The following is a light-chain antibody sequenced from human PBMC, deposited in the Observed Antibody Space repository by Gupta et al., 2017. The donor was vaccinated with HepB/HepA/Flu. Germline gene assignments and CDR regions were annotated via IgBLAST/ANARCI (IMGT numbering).Light chain of an antibody. CDR3: QQSDTTRWT. J-gene: IGKJ1*01. CDR1: QSISRY. V-gene: IGKV1-39*01. Sequence: DIQMTQSPSSLSASVGDIVPITCRASQSISRYLNWYQQKLGKAPKLLIYAASSLQSGVPSRFSGSGSVRDFSLTIISMQPEDLAIYYSQQSDTTRWTFGQGTKVEIK. CDR2: AAS.